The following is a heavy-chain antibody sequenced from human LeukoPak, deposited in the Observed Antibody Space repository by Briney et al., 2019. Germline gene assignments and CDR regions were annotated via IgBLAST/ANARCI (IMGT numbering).Heavy chain of an antibody. V-gene: IGHV3-33*06. Sequence: GSLRLSCAASGFTFSNYGMHWVRQAPGKGLEWVAVIWYGGTDKDYADSVKGRFTISRDNSKNTLSLQLNSLRAEDTAVYYCAKDATRTSGWYYFDHWGQGTLVTVSS. J-gene: IGHJ4*02. D-gene: IGHD6-19*01. CDR3: AKDATRTSGWYYFDH. CDR2: IWYGGTDK. CDR1: GFTFSNYG.